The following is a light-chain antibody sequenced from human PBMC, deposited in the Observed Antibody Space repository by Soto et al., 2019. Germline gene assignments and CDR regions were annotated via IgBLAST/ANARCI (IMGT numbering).Light chain of an antibody. CDR1: QSVNSH. Sequence: EIVMTQSPASLSVSPGESATLSCRASQSVNSHLAWYQQKRGQAPRLLTYDASPRATGIPARFSGSGSGTEFTLTISSLQPEDFALYYCQQYHNWPQTFGQGTKVGIK. V-gene: IGKV3-15*01. CDR3: QQYHNWPQT. J-gene: IGKJ1*01. CDR2: DAS.